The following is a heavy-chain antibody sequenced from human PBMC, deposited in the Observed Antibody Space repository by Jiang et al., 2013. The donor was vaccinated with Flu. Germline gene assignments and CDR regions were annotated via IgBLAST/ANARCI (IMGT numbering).Heavy chain of an antibody. Sequence: SGAEVKKPGSSVKVSCKASGDTFSNSAISWVRQAPGQGLEWMGGIIPIFDTTNYAQKFQGRVTISADQSTSTAYMELSSLRSEDSAIYYCARGGFXDGYNPFDYWGQG. J-gene: IGHJ4*02. CDR3: ARGGFXDGYNPFDY. D-gene: IGHD5-24*01. CDR2: IIPIFDTT. V-gene: IGHV1-69*01. CDR1: GDTFSNSA.